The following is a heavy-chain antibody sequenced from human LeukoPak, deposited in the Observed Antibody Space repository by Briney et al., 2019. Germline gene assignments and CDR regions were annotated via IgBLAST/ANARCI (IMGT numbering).Heavy chain of an antibody. D-gene: IGHD1-26*01. CDR1: GFTFSSYG. Sequence: GGSLRLSCAASGFTFSSYGMHWVRQAPGKGLEWVAFIRYDGSNKYYADSVKGRFTISRDNSKNTLFLQMNSLRAEDTAVYYCAKAIKGSGSFYSVDYWGQGTLVTVSS. CDR3: AKAIKGSGSFYSVDY. V-gene: IGHV3-30*02. J-gene: IGHJ4*02. CDR2: IRYDGSNK.